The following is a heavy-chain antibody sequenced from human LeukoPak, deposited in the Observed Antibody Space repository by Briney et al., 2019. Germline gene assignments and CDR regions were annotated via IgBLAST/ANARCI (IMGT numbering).Heavy chain of an antibody. CDR1: GFTFDYYW. CDR3: VVWGEDRSGHRFDF. J-gene: IGHJ4*02. D-gene: IGHD3-22*01. CDR2: INTDGSNT. V-gene: IGHV3-74*01. Sequence: GGSLRLSCAASGFTFDYYWMHWVRQAPGKGLMWISRINTDGSNTHYADSVKGRFTISRDNAKNTLYLQMNGLRVEDTAVYYCVVWGEDRSGHRFDFWGQGTLVTVSS.